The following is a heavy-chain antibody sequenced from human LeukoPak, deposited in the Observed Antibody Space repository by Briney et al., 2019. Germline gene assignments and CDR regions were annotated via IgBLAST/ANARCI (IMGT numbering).Heavy chain of an antibody. V-gene: IGHV1-2*02. Sequence: GASVKVSCKASGYTFTGYYMHWVRQAPGQGLEWMGWINPNSGGTNYAQKFQGRVTMTTDTSTSTAYMELRSLRSDDTAVYYCAVSSSYRRAFDIWGQGTMVTVSS. J-gene: IGHJ3*02. CDR2: INPNSGGT. CDR3: AVSSSYRRAFDI. CDR1: GYTFTGYY. D-gene: IGHD6-13*01.